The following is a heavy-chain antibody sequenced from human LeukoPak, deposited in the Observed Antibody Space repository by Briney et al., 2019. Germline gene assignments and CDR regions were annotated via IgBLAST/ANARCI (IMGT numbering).Heavy chain of an antibody. Sequence: SETLSPTRAVYGGSFSGLYWGWDRQPPREGLGWIGEINHSGSTNYNPSLKSRVTISVDTSKNQFSLKLSSVTAADTAVYYCASEDFSYYFDYWGQGTLVTVSS. V-gene: IGHV4-34*01. D-gene: IGHD3-3*01. CDR3: ASEDFSYYFDY. CDR1: GGSFSGLY. CDR2: INHSGST. J-gene: IGHJ4*02.